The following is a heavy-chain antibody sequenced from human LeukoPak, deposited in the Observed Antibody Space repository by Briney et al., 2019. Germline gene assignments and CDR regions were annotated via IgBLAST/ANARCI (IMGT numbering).Heavy chain of an antibody. CDR2: MYYTGST. CDR1: GVSTASSSHY. V-gene: IGHV4-39*01. J-gene: IGHJ6*02. Sequence: PSETLSLTCTVSGVSTASSSHYWGWIRQSPGKGLEWIAIMYYTGSTYYNPPLRSRVSISVDTSRNQFSLKLTSVTAADTAVYYCARHRIQPPVLMDVWGQGTTVTVSS. D-gene: IGHD5-18*01. CDR3: ARHRIQPPVLMDV.